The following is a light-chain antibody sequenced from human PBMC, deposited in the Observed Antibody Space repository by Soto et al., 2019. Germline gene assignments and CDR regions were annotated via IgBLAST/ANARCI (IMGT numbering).Light chain of an antibody. J-gene: IGKJ4*01. CDR1: QGISSW. CDR2: AAS. Sequence: DLQMTQSPSSVSASVGDRVTITCRASQGISSWLAWYQQKPGKAPKLLIYAASSLQSGVTSMFIGSVTGTDSTLTIISLQPEDFATFDCQKSNSFPLTCGGGTKMESK. V-gene: IGKV1D-12*01. CDR3: QKSNSFPLT.